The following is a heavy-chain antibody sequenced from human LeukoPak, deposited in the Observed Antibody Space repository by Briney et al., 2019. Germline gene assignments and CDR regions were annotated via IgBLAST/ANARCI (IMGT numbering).Heavy chain of an antibody. CDR2: INHSGST. CDR1: GGSFSGYY. CDR3: ASTRIKVGATSGHMVDY. D-gene: IGHD1-26*01. Sequence: SETLSLTCAVYGGSFSGYYWSWIRQPPGKGLEWIGEINHSGSTNYNPSLKSRVTISVDTSKNQFSLKLSSVTAADTAVYYCASTRIKVGATSGHMVDYWGQGTLVTVSS. J-gene: IGHJ4*02. V-gene: IGHV4-34*01.